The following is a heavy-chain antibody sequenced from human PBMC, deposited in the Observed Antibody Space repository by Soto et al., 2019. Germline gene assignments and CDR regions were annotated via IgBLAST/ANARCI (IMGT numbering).Heavy chain of an antibody. D-gene: IGHD3-22*01. J-gene: IGHJ4*02. V-gene: IGHV3-23*01. CDR1: GFTFSSYA. Sequence: GGSLRLSCAGSGFTFSSYAMSWVRQAPGKGLEWVSGIGVTGGNTFYADSVKGRFTISRDNSKNTLYLQMNSLRAEDTAVYYCAKNPGYYYDSTGYHFDYWGQGTLVTVSS. CDR2: IGVTGGNT. CDR3: AKNPGYYYDSTGYHFDY.